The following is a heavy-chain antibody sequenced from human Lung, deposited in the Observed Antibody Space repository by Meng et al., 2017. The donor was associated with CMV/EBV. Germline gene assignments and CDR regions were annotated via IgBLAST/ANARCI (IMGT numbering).Heavy chain of an antibody. V-gene: IGHV4-30-4*01. Sequence: SGVSIRSADYYWSWIRQPPGKGLEWVGYILYNGSTSYNPSLKSRLSISMDTSKNQFSLKLRSLTAADTAIYYCVREILAPINYYFDSWGQGTLVTVSS. CDR3: VREILAPINYYFDS. CDR1: GVSIRSADYY. CDR2: ILYNGST. J-gene: IGHJ4*02. D-gene: IGHD3-10*01.